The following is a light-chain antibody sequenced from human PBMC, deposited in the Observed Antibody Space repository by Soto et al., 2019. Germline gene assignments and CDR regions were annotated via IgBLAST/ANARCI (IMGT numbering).Light chain of an antibody. CDR3: LHLNQYPWP. CDR2: DAF. V-gene: IGKV1-5*01. Sequence: DIQMTQSLSTLSASVGDRVTITRRAIQSISNWLAWYQQKPGKAPKLLIYDAFILESGVPYRFSGSGSGTEFTLTIGSLQPDESATSYRLHLNQYPWPCRQGTKVEIK. CDR1: QSISNW. J-gene: IGKJ1*01.